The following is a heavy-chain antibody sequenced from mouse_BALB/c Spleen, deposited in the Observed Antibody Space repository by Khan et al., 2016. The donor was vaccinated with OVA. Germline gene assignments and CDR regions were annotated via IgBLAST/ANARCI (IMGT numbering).Heavy chain of an antibody. CDR2: ISYSGVT. Sequence: EVELVESGPGLVKPSQSLSLTCTVTGYSITSGYAWNWIRQFPGNKLEWMGYISYSGVTCYTPSLKSRISITRDTSKNQFFLQLNSVTTEDTATYCCARGNYDGYYFDYWGQGTTLTVSS. V-gene: IGHV3-2*02. CDR1: GYSITSGYA. CDR3: ARGNYDGYYFDY. D-gene: IGHD2-4*01. J-gene: IGHJ2*01.